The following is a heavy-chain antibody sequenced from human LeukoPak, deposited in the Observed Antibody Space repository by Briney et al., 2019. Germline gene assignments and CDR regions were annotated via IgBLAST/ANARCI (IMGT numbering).Heavy chain of an antibody. Sequence: ASVKVSCKASGYTFTNYGVSWVRQAPGQGLEWMGWINTYNGNTEYAQKIQGRVTMTTDTSTSTAYMELRSLRSDDTAVYYCARDPYYDNWFDPWGQGTLVTVSS. V-gene: IGHV1-18*04. CDR2: INTYNGNT. D-gene: IGHD3-10*01. CDR3: ARDPYYDNWFDP. CDR1: GYTFTNYG. J-gene: IGHJ5*02.